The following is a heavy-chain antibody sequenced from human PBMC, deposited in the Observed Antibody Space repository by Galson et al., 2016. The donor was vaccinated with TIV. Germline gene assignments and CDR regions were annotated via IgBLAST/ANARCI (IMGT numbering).Heavy chain of an antibody. D-gene: IGHD3-9*01. J-gene: IGHJ6*02. V-gene: IGHV3-53*01. CDR1: GFSVSSHY. CDR2: IYSGGST. Sequence: SLRLSCAASGFSVSSHYMSWVRQAPGKGLDWVSFIYSGGSTKYADSVKGRFTISRDSSKNTVFLQMNSLRAEDTAVYYCARHLTTAEYFGLDVWGRGTTVTVSS. CDR3: ARHLTTAEYFGLDV.